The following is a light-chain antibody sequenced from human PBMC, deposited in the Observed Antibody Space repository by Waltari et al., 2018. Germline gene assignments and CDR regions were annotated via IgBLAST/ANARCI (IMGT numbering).Light chain of an antibody. CDR2: DVS. Sequence: QSALTQPASVSGSPGQSITISCTGTSSDVGGYNHVSWYQQDPGKVPKLIIYDVSERPSGVSYRFSGSKSANTASLTISGVQAEDETDYYCSSYTNRNTLIFGGGTKLTVL. CDR3: SSYTNRNTLI. J-gene: IGLJ2*01. V-gene: IGLV2-14*01. CDR1: SSDVGGYNH.